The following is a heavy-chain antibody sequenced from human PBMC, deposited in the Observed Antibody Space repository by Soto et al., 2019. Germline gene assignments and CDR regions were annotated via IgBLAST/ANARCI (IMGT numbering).Heavy chain of an antibody. CDR3: ARGVGSGSYYNQYNWFDP. CDR1: GGSISGYY. V-gene: IGHV4-59*08. CDR2: IYYSGST. D-gene: IGHD3-10*01. J-gene: IGHJ5*02. Sequence: SETLSLTCTVSGGSISGYYWSWIRQPPGKGLEWIGYIYYSGSTNYNPSLKSRLTISVDTSKNQFSLKLNSVTAADTAVYYCARGVGSGSYYNQYNWFDPWGQGTLVTVSS.